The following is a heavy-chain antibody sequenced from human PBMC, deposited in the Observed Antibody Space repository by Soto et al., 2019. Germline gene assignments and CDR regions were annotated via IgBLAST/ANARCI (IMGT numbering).Heavy chain of an antibody. CDR1: GGTFRSYS. CDR2: IIPIFDIT. D-gene: IGHD3-22*01. V-gene: IGHV1-69*13. J-gene: IGHJ6*02. CDR3: ARPDEGGYSSNHHYYYALDV. Sequence: LVKVSCKASGGTFRSYSISWVRQAPGQGLEWMGGIIPIFDITNYAQKFQGRVTITADESTSTAYMELSSLGSDDTAVYYCARPDEGGYSSNHHYYYALDVWGQGTTVTVSS.